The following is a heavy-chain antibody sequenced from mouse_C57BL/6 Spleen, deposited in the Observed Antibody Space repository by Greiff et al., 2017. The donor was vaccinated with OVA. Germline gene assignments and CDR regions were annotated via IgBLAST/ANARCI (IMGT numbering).Heavy chain of an antibody. CDR1: GFSLTSYG. J-gene: IGHJ1*03. Sequence: QVQLQQSGPGLVQPSQSLSITCTVSGFSLTSYGVHWVRQSPGKGLEWLGVIWRGGSTDYNAAFMSRLSITKDNSKSQVFFKMNSLQADDTAIYYCAKNPGSSSYWYFDVWGTGTTVTVSS. CDR2: IWRGGST. CDR3: AKNPGSSSYWYFDV. V-gene: IGHV2-5*01. D-gene: IGHD1-1*01.